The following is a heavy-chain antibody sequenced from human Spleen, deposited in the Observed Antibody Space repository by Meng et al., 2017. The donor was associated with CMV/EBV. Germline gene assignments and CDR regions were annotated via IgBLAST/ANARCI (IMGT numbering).Heavy chain of an antibody. CDR2: IYPCDSDT. J-gene: IGHJ5*02. V-gene: IGHV5-51*01. Sequence: LELSCKGSGYTFTRHWIGWVRQRPGKSLELMGLIYPCDSDTRYSSSFQGQVTISVDNFISTAYLHWSSLKASDTAVYYCIRGGDWFDPWGQGTLVTVSS. CDR3: IRGGDWFDP. CDR1: GYTFTRHW.